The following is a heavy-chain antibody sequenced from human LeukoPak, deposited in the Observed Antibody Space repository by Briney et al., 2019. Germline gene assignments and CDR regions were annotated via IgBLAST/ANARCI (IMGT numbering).Heavy chain of an antibody. Sequence: SETLSLTCTVSGGSISSYYWRWIRQPPGKGLEWIGYIYYSGSTNYNPSLKSRVTISVDTSKDQFSLKLSSVTAADTAVYYCARRGINDYGDYYYGMDVWGQGTTVTVSS. CDR1: GGSISSYY. V-gene: IGHV4-59*08. CDR2: IYYSGST. CDR3: ARRGINDYGDYYYGMDV. J-gene: IGHJ6*02. D-gene: IGHD4-17*01.